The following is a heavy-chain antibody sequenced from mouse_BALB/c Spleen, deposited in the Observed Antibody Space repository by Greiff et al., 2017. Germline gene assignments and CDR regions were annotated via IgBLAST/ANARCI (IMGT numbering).Heavy chain of an antibody. CDR1: GYSITSDYA. CDR3: ARWDSSGYDY. V-gene: IGHV3-2*02. Sequence: VQLKESGPGLVKPSQSLSLTCTVTGYSITSDYAWNWIRQFPGNKLEWMGYISYSGSTSYNPSLKSRISITRDTSKNQFFLQLNSVTTEDTATYYCARWDSSGYDYWGQGTTLTVSS. J-gene: IGHJ2*01. CDR2: ISYSGST. D-gene: IGHD3-2*01.